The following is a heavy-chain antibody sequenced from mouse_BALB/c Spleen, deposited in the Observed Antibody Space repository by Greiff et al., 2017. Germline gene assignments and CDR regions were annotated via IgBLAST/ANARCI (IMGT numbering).Heavy chain of an antibody. CDR1: GFTFSSYA. Sequence: EVQLQESGGGLVKPGGSLKLSCAASGFTFSSYAMSWVRQTPEKRLEWVASISSGGSTYYPDSVKGRFTISRDNARNILYLQMSSLRSEDTAMYYCARGYGSRGAWFAYWGQGTLVTVSA. CDR2: ISSGGST. J-gene: IGHJ3*01. V-gene: IGHV5-6-5*01. D-gene: IGHD1-1*01. CDR3: ARGYGSRGAWFAY.